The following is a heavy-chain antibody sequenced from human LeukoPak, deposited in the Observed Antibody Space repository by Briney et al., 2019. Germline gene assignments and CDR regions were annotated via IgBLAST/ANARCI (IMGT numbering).Heavy chain of an antibody. Sequence: GGSLRLSCAASGFTFSSYAMSWVRQAPGKGLEWVSGISGSGDNTYYADSVKGRFTISRDNSKNTLYLQMNSLRAEDTGVYYCAREGTQRAFDYWGQGTLVTVSS. CDR2: ISGSGDNT. CDR3: AREGTQRAFDY. D-gene: IGHD1-7*01. CDR1: GFTFSSYA. V-gene: IGHV3-23*01. J-gene: IGHJ4*02.